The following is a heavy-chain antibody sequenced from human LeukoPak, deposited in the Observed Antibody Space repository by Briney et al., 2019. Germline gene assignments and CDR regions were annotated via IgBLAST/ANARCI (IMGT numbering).Heavy chain of an antibody. V-gene: IGHV1-2*02. D-gene: IGHD2-2*01. Sequence: ASVKVSCKVSGYTLTELSMHWVRQAPGQGLEWMGWINPNSGGTNYAQKFQGRVTMTRDTSISTAYMELSRLRSDDTAVYYCARGGAYCSSTSCYGRAFDIWGQGTMVTVSS. J-gene: IGHJ3*02. CDR1: GYTLTELS. CDR2: INPNSGGT. CDR3: ARGGAYCSSTSCYGRAFDI.